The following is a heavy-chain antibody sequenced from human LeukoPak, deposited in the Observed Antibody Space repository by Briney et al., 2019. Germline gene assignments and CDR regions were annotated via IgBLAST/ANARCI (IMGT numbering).Heavy chain of an antibody. CDR3: AKKSSLWFGEPSGPIDY. D-gene: IGHD3-10*01. CDR1: GFTISSNY. Sequence: GGSLRLSCAASGFTISSNYMSWVRQAPGKGLEWVSVIYSGGSTYYADSVKGRFTISRDNSKNTLYLQMNSLRAEDTAVYYCAKKSSLWFGEPSGPIDYWGQGTLVTVSS. J-gene: IGHJ4*02. CDR2: IYSGGST. V-gene: IGHV3-66*01.